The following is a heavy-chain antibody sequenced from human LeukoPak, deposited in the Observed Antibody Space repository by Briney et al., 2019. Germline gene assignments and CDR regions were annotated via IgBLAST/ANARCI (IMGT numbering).Heavy chain of an antibody. CDR3: AKDRDYGYYPYYSYYMDV. Sequence: PGGSLRLSCAASGFTFSSYGMHWVRQAPGKGLEWVAFIRFDGTDKYYADSMKGRFTISRDNSKNTVFLQMNSLRADDTAVYYCAKDRDYGYYPYYSYYMDVWGKGATVTISS. CDR1: GFTFSSYG. J-gene: IGHJ6*03. V-gene: IGHV3-30*02. D-gene: IGHD4-17*01. CDR2: IRFDGTDK.